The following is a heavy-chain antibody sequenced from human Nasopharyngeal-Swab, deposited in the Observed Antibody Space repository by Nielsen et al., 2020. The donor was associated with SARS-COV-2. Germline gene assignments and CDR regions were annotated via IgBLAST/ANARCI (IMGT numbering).Heavy chain of an antibody. CDR3: ARGLGAPSSVWH. J-gene: IGHJ1*01. Sequence: ASVQVSCKASGYTFTDFDINWVRQAPGQGLEWMGWVSPNSGHTGYAENFEGRITMTRNIATNTVYLELTSLGFEDAAVYYCARGLGAPSSVWHWGPGTQVSVSS. CDR2: VSPNSGHT. CDR1: GYTFTDFD. D-gene: IGHD1-26*01. V-gene: IGHV1-8*01.